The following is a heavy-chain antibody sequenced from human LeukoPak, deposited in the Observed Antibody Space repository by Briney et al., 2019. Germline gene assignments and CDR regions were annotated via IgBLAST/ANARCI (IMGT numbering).Heavy chain of an antibody. Sequence: SETLSLTCTVSGGSISSSSYYWGWISQPPGKGLEWIGSIYYSGSTYYNPSLKSRVTISVDTSKNQFSLKLSSVTAADTAVYYRARLGSSGGRWGQGTLVTVSS. V-gene: IGHV4-39*01. J-gene: IGHJ4*02. CDR1: GGSISSSSYY. D-gene: IGHD6-19*01. CDR2: IYYSGST. CDR3: ARLGSSGGR.